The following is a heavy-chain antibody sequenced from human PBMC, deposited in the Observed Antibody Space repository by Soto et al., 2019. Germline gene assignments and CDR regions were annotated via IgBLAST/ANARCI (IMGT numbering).Heavy chain of an antibody. CDR1: GYSFTSYW. CDR2: IYPGDSDT. D-gene: IGHD3-10*01. V-gene: IGHV5-51*01. CDR3: ARTVRGVIIPAYGMDV. J-gene: IGHJ6*02. Sequence: ESLKISCKGSGYSFTSYWIGWVRQMPGKGLEWMGIIYPGDSDTRYSPSFQGQVTISADKSISTAYLQWSSLKASDTAMYYCARTVRGVIIPAYGMDVWGQGTTATVSS.